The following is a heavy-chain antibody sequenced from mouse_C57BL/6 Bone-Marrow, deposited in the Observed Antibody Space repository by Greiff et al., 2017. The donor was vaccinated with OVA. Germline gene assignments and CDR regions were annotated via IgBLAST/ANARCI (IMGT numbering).Heavy chain of an antibody. D-gene: IGHD2-3*01. CDR1: GFTFSSYA. CDR2: ISDGGSYT. Sequence: EVQLVASGGGLVKPGGSLKLSCAASGFTFSSYAMSWVRQTPVKRLEWVATISDGGSYTYYPDNVKGRFTISRDKAKNNQYLQMSHLKSEDTAMYYCARDRGDGFAYWGQGTLVTVSA. V-gene: IGHV5-4*01. CDR3: ARDRGDGFAY. J-gene: IGHJ3*01.